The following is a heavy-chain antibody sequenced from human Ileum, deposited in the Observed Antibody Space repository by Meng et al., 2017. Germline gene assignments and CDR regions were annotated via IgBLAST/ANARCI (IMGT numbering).Heavy chain of an antibody. D-gene: IGHD3-22*01. J-gene: IGHJ3*02. CDR1: GGSISSGSYY. CDR3: ASERNYYDSSGYYFDI. V-gene: IGHV4-61*02. CDR2: IYTSGST. Sequence: LRLSCTVSGGSISSGSYYWSWIRQPAGKGLEWIGRIYTSGSTNYNPSLKSRVTISVDTSKNQFSLKLSSVTAADTAVYYCASERNYYDSSGYYFDICGQGTMVTVSS.